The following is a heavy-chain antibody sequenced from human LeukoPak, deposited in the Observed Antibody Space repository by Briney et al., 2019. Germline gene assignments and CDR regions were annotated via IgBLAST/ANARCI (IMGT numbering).Heavy chain of an antibody. D-gene: IGHD1-26*01. CDR1: GYTFTSYG. Sequence: GASVKVSCKASGYTFTSYGISWVRQAPGQGLEWMGWISAYNGNTNYAQKLQGRVTMTTDTSTSTAYMELRSLRSDDTAVYYCARVRAVGATSYYFDYWGQGTLVTVSS. CDR2: ISAYNGNT. V-gene: IGHV1-18*01. CDR3: ARVRAVGATSYYFDY. J-gene: IGHJ4*02.